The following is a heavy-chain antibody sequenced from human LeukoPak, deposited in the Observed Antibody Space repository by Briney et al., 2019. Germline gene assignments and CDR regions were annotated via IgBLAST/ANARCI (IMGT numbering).Heavy chain of an antibody. CDR2: ISGNGDTT. V-gene: IGHV3-23*01. D-gene: IGHD2-21*02. CDR1: GFTFSDYA. J-gene: IGHJ4*02. Sequence: GGSLRLSCTASGFTFSDYAMSWVRQAPGKGLEWVSTISGNGDTTYYPDSVKGRFTISRDNSKNTVFLQMNGLRAEDTALYYCANRGDPRGFFNSWGQGALVTVSS. CDR3: ANRGDPRGFFNS.